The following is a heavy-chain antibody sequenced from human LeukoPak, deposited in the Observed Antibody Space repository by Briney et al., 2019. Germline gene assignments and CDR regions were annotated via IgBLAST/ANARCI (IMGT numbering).Heavy chain of an antibody. CDR3: ARGQGYSYGYNWFDP. D-gene: IGHD5-18*01. V-gene: IGHV4-59*11. J-gene: IGHJ5*02. CDR1: GGSISSHY. CDR2: IHDSGST. Sequence: SETLSLTCTASGGSISSHYWCWIRQPPGKGLEWIGYIHDSGSTNYNPSLKSRVTISVDTSKNQFSLKLSSVTAADTAVYYCARGQGYSYGYNWFDPWGQGTLVTVSS.